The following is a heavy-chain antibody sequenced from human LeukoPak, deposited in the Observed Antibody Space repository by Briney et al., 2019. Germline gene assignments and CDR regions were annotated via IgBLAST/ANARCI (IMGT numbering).Heavy chain of an antibody. D-gene: IGHD4-17*01. CDR3: AKWDGDLYYYYYMDV. V-gene: IGHV3-23*01. CDR1: GSTFTFYA. CDR2: ISGSGGST. J-gene: IGHJ6*03. Sequence: GGSLRLSCAASGSTFTFYAMSWVRQAPGKGLEWVSVISGSGGSTYYADSVKGRFTISRDNSKYTLYLQMDSLRAEDTAVYYCAKWDGDLYYYYYMDVWGKGTTVTVSS.